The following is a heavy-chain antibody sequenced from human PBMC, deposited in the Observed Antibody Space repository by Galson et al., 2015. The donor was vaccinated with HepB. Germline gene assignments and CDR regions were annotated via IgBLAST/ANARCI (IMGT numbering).Heavy chain of an antibody. Sequence: SLRLSCAASGFTFSSYAMSWVRQAPGKGLEWVSAISGSGGSTYYADSVKGRFTISRDNSKNTLYLQMNSLRAEDTAVYYCAKESWKSGSGVPLVDYWGQGTLVTVSS. CDR1: GFTFSSYA. CDR3: AKESWKSGSGVPLVDY. V-gene: IGHV3-23*01. CDR2: ISGSGGST. J-gene: IGHJ4*02. D-gene: IGHD6-25*01.